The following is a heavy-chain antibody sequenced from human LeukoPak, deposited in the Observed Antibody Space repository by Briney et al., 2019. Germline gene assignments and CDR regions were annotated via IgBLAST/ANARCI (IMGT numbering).Heavy chain of an antibody. CDR2: ISSSSSYI. D-gene: IGHD4-11*01. Sequence: GGPLRLSCAASGFTFSSYSMNWVRQAPGKGLEWVSSISSSSSYIYYADSVKGRFTISRDNSKNTLFLQMNSLRTEDTAVYFCARWGNDYSQFDSWGQGTLVTVS. CDR3: ARWGNDYSQFDS. V-gene: IGHV3-21*04. J-gene: IGHJ4*02. CDR1: GFTFSSYS.